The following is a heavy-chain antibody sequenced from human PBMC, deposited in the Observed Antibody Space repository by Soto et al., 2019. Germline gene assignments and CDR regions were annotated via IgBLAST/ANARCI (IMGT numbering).Heavy chain of an antibody. V-gene: IGHV4-39*01. CDR1: GGSISSSSYY. Sequence: QLLESGPGLVKPSETLSLTCTVSGGSISSSSYYWGWIRQPPGKGLEWIGSIYYSGSTYYNPSLKSRVTISVDTSKNQFSLKLSSVTAADTAVYYCARDLGYCSGGSCYGSWFDPWGQGTLVTVSS. D-gene: IGHD2-15*01. J-gene: IGHJ5*02. CDR2: IYYSGST. CDR3: ARDLGYCSGGSCYGSWFDP.